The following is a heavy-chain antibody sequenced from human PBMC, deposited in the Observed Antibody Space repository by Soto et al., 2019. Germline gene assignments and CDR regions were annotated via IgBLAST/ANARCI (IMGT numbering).Heavy chain of an antibody. CDR3: ASSPYYYCSGSYLLDY. V-gene: IGHV1-69*01. Sequence: QVQLVQSGAEVKKPGSSVKVSCKASGGTFSSYAVSWVRQAPGQGLEWMGGIIPIFGRANYAQKLQRRVTISADQSTSTAYMELSSLRSEDTVVYYCASSPYYYCSGSYLLDYWGQGTLVTVSS. J-gene: IGHJ4*02. CDR2: IIPIFGRA. CDR1: GGTFSSYA. D-gene: IGHD3-10*01.